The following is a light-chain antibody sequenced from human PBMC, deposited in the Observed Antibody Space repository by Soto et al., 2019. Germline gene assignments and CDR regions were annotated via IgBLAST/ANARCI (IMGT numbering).Light chain of an antibody. CDR1: QSVSSSD. J-gene: IGKJ1*01. Sequence: EIVLTQSPGTLSLSPGERATLSCRASQSVSSSDLAWYQQKPGQAPRLLIYGASSRATGIPDRFSGSGSGTDFTLTISRLEPEDFAVYYCQQYGSPRTFGQGTKVEIK. V-gene: IGKV3-20*01. CDR2: GAS. CDR3: QQYGSPRT.